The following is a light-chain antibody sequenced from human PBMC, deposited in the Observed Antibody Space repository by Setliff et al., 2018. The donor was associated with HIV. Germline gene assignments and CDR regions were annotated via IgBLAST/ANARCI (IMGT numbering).Light chain of an antibody. CDR3: GTWDSSLSAGV. CDR2: DNN. V-gene: IGLV1-51*01. Sequence: QSVLTQPPSVSAAPGQKVTISCSGSSSNIGNSYVSWYQQLPGTAPKLLIYDNNKRPSGIPDRFSGSKSGTSATLGITGLQTGDEADYYCGTWDSSLSAGVFGGGTQLPS. J-gene: IGLJ2*01. CDR1: SSNIGNSY.